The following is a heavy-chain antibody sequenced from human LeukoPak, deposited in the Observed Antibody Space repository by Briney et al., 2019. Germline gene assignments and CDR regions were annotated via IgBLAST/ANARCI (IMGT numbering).Heavy chain of an antibody. CDR1: GFTFSSYG. Sequence: GGSLRLSCAASGFTFSSYGMHWVRQAPGKGLEWVALIRYDGSNKYYADSVKGRFTISRDNSKNTLYLQMNSLRAEDTAVYYCAKARYSSSWLDAFDIWGQGTMVTVSS. D-gene: IGHD6-13*01. CDR3: AKARYSSSWLDAFDI. V-gene: IGHV3-30*02. CDR2: IRYDGSNK. J-gene: IGHJ3*02.